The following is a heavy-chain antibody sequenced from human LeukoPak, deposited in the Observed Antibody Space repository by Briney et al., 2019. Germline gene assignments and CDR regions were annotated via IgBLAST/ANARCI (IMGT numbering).Heavy chain of an antibody. CDR1: GFTFSSYG. D-gene: IGHD3-10*01. Sequence: PGGSLRLSCAASGFTFSSYGMSWVRQAPGKGLEWVSAISGSGGSTYYADSVKGRFTISRDNSKNTLYLQMNSLRAEDTAVYYCAKEVVYGSGSPNFDYWGQGTLVTVSS. CDR2: ISGSGGST. CDR3: AKEVVYGSGSPNFDY. V-gene: IGHV3-23*01. J-gene: IGHJ4*02.